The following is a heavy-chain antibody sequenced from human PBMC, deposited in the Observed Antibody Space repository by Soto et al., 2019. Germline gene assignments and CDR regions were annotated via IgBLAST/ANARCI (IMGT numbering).Heavy chain of an antibody. CDR3: AREWLRNVDF. CDR2: INHRGST. D-gene: IGHD5-12*01. V-gene: IGHV4-34*01. Sequence: QAQLQQWGAGLLKPSESLSLTCAVYGGSFRDYYWSWIRQSPGKGLEWIGEINHRGSTNYNPSLKSRVALSVDTSKNQFSLQLSSLTAADTAVYYCAREWLRNVDFWGQGTLVTVSS. CDR1: GGSFRDYY. J-gene: IGHJ4*02.